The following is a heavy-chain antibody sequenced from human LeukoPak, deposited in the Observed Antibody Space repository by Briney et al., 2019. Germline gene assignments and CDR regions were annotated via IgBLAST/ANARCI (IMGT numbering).Heavy chain of an antibody. Sequence: SDTLSLTCAAYGGTFSGYYCSWIRQPPGKGLEWIGEINHSGSTNYNPSLNSRVTISVDTTKNQSSLKLASVTGADAAVCYCPRGQDTPNDYWRQGTLLSVSS. D-gene: IGHD5-18*01. CDR1: GGTFSGYY. CDR3: PRGQDTPNDY. V-gene: IGHV4-34*01. CDR2: INHSGST. J-gene: IGHJ4*02.